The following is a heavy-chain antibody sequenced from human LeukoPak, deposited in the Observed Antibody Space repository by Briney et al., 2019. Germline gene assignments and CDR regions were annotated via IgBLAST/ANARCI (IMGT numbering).Heavy chain of an antibody. D-gene: IGHD3-16*01. CDR2: IYHSGST. J-gene: IGHJ4*02. Sequence: SQTLSLTCAVSGGSISSAGYSWSWIRQPPGKGLEWIGYIYHSGSTYYNSSLKSRVTISVDRSKNQFSLKLTPVTAADTAVYYCARLGRYDYFIDYWGQGTLVTVSS. CDR1: GGSISSAGYS. CDR3: ARLGRYDYFIDY. V-gene: IGHV4-30-2*01.